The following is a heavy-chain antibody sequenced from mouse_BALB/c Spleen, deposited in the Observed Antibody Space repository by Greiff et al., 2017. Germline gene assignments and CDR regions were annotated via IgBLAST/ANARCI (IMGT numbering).Heavy chain of an antibody. Sequence: EVKLMESGGGLVQPGGSLRLSCATSGFTFTDYYMSWVRQPPGKALEWLGFIRNKANGYTTEYSAYVKGRFTISRDNSQSILYLQMNTLRAEDSATYYCARDWGGYYYAMDYWGQGTSVTVSS. CDR2: IRNKANGYTT. CDR1: GFTFTDYY. CDR3: ARDWGGYYYAMDY. J-gene: IGHJ4*01. V-gene: IGHV7-3*02.